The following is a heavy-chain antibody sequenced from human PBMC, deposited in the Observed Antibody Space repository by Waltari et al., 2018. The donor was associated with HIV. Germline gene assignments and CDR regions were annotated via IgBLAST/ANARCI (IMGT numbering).Heavy chain of an antibody. V-gene: IGHV2-70*15. J-gene: IGHJ4*02. Sequence: QVTVRESGPALVKPTQTLTLTCTISGFSLSTSEMCVSWIRQSPGKALGWLARVDWDDDKYYSTSLKTRLTISRDTSKNQVVLTMTNVDPVDTATYYCAHQTLGGWELPDCWGQGTLVTVSS. D-gene: IGHD2-15*01. CDR3: AHQTLGGWELPDC. CDR1: GFSLSTSEMC. CDR2: VDWDDDK.